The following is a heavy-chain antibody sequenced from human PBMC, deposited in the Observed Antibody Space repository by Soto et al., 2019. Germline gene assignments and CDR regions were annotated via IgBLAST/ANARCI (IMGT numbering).Heavy chain of an antibody. V-gene: IGHV4-30-2*01. CDR3: ARVHHFGVIED. CDR2: IYHNGAT. D-gene: IGHD3-3*01. J-gene: IGHJ4*02. Sequence: SETLSLTCAVSGGSINSGGYSWSWIRLPLGKGLEWIGYIYHNGATQYNPSLKSRVTISVDRSKNQFSLKLSSVTAADTAVYYCARVHHFGVIEDWGPGTLVTVSS. CDR1: GGSINSGGYS.